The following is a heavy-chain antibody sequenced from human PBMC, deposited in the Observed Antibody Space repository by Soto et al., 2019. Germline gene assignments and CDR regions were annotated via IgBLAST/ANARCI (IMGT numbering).Heavy chain of an antibody. J-gene: IGHJ3*02. Sequence: SETLSLTCSVSGGSISSGGYYWSWIRQLPGKDLEWIGYIYRSGNTYYNSSLKSRLTISVDTSKNQFSLKLTSVTAADTAVYYRERLRISSSDAFDIWGQGTMVTVSS. D-gene: IGHD6-6*01. CDR3: ERLRISSSDAFDI. CDR2: IYRSGNT. V-gene: IGHV4-31*03. CDR1: GGSISSGGYY.